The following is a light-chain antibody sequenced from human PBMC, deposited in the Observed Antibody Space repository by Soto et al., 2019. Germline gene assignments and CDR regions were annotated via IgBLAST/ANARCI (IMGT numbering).Light chain of an antibody. V-gene: IGLV2-14*03. CDR3: SSYTSVNTFV. CDR2: HVT. CDR1: SSDVGGYKY. J-gene: IGLJ1*01. Sequence: ALTQPASVSGSPGQSITISCAGTSSDVGGYKYVSWYQQHPDKAPKLMIYHVTNRPSGVSDRFSGSKSGNTASLTISGLQAEDEADYYCSSYTSVNTFVFGTGTKVTVL.